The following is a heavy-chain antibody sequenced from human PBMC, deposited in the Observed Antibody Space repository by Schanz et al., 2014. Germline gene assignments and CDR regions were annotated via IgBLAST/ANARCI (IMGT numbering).Heavy chain of an antibody. Sequence: QVQLVESGGGLVKPGGSLRLSCTASGFTFSDYYMTWIRQAPGKGLEWVSYVSSNNIYTKYADSVRGRFTISRDNSKNTLYLQMNSLRAEDTAVYYCARGYSSSMDVWGQGTTVTVSS. D-gene: IGHD6-6*01. J-gene: IGHJ6*02. CDR1: GFTFSDYY. CDR2: VSSNNIYT. CDR3: ARGYSSSMDV. V-gene: IGHV3-11*06.